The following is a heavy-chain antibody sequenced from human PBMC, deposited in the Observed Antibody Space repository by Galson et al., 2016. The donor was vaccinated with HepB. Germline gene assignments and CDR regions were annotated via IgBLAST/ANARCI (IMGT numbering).Heavy chain of an antibody. D-gene: IGHD6-19*01. V-gene: IGHV3-23*01. CDR1: GFIFGNYA. CDR3: VKTQGYSTGWYGMDV. CDR2: ISGSGDST. J-gene: IGHJ6*02. Sequence: SLRLSCAASGFIFGNYAMTWVRQAPGEGLEWVSVISGSGDSTYYADSVKGRFTISRGNFKSTLSLQMNSLRAEDTAVYYCVKTQGYSTGWYGMDVWGQGTTDTVSS.